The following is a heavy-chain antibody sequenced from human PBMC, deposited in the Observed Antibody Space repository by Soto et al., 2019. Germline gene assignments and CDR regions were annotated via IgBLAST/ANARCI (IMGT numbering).Heavy chain of an antibody. CDR2: VSWNSEIV. CDR3: AKDRGPCSGNKCSSLYYYYGMDV. CDR1: GFKFGDYA. J-gene: IGHJ6*02. V-gene: IGHV3-9*01. D-gene: IGHD2-15*01. Sequence: GGSLRLSCEASGFKFGDYAMHWVRQAPGKGLEWVSGVSWNSEIVGYADSVKGRFTISRDNAKNSPYLEMNSLRTEDTALYYCAKDRGPCSGNKCSSLYYYYGMDVWGQGTTVTVSS.